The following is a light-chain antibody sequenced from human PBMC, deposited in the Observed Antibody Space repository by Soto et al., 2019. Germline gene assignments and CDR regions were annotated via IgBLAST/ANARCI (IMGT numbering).Light chain of an antibody. Sequence: EVMTRQSPATLSLSPGERATLSCRASQSVSSSYLAWYQQKPGQAPRLLIYGASSRATGIPDRFSGSGSGTDFTLTISRLEPEDFAVYYCQQYGSSPRTFGQGTKVDIK. J-gene: IGKJ1*01. CDR3: QQYGSSPRT. CDR2: GAS. CDR1: QSVSSSY. V-gene: IGKV3-20*01.